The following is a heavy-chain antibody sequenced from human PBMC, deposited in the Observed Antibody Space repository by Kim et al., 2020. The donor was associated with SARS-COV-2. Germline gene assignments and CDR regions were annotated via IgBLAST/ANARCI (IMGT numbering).Heavy chain of an antibody. V-gene: IGHV1-69*01. D-gene: IGHD3-22*01. J-gene: IGHJ2*01. CDR3: ARAGYDSSGYHWYFDL. Sequence: KFQGRGTITADESTSTAYMELSSLRSEDTAVYYCARAGYDSSGYHWYFDLWGRGTLVTVSS.